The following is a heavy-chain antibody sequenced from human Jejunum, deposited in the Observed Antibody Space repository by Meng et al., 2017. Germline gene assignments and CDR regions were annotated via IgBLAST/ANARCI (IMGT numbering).Heavy chain of an antibody. CDR3: AREFGLRDFFSGWVGPFDY. D-gene: IGHD3-3*01. CDR1: GDSISTSTSYY. J-gene: IGHJ4*02. Sequence: SETLSPTCPVSGDSISTSTSYYWGWIRQSPGKGLEWIGSIYYSRSTYYNPYLESRVTVSVDRSKNQFPLNLCSVTAADTAVYYCAREFGLRDFFSGWVGPFDYWGQGTLVTVSS. CDR2: IYYSRST. V-gene: IGHV4-39*06.